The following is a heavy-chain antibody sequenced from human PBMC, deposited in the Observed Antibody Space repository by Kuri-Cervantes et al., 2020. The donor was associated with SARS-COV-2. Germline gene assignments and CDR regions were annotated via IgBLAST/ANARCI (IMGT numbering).Heavy chain of an antibody. J-gene: IGHJ5*02. Sequence: GESLKISCAASGFTFSSYWMHWVRQAPGKGLVWVSRINSDGSSTSYADSVKGRFTISRDNSKNTLYLQMNSLRAEDTAVYYCARSRQGYSSSWYNNWFDPWGQGTLVTVSS. CDR1: GFTFSSYW. V-gene: IGHV3-74*01. CDR2: INSDGSST. CDR3: ARSRQGYSSSWYNNWFDP. D-gene: IGHD6-13*01.